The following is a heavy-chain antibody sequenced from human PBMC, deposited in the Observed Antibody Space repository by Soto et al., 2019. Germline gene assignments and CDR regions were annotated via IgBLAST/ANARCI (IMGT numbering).Heavy chain of an antibody. J-gene: IGHJ6*02. CDR3: ARASLLNCDDYYYVMDV. CDR2: INPSGGST. Sequence: GASVKVSCKSSGCTFTSYYLHWVGQAPGQGLEWMGIINPSGGSTSYAQRFQGGVTMTRETSTRTVYMELSSLRSEDTAVYYCARASLLNCDDYYYVMDVWGQGTTVTVYS. D-gene: IGHD2-8*02. V-gene: IGHV1-46*01. CDR1: GCTFTSYY.